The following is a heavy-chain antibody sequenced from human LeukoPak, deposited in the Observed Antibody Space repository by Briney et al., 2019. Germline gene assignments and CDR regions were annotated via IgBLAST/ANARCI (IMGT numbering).Heavy chain of an antibody. CDR3: ARGQGSSYYYYYGMDV. V-gene: IGHV1-8*01. CDR2: MNPNSGNT. CDR1: GYTFTSYD. D-gene: IGHD1-26*01. J-gene: IGHJ6*02. Sequence: ASVKVSCKASGYTFTSYDINWVRQATGQGLEWMGWMNPNSGNTGYAQKFQGRVTMTRNTSISTAYMELSSLRSEDTAAYYCARGQGSSYYYYYGMDVWGQGTTVTVSS.